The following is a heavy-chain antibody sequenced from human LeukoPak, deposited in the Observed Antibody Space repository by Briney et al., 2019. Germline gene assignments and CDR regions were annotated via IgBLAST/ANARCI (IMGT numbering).Heavy chain of an antibody. CDR1: GYTFTNYG. D-gene: IGHD3-10*01. J-gene: IGHJ5*02. CDR3: ASVVYYGSRRPPFDP. CDR2: ISVNNGNT. V-gene: IGHV1-18*01. Sequence: ASVKVSCKASGYTFTNYGIYWVRQAPGQGFQWMGWISVNNGNTNYARKFRDRFTMTADTATSTAYMELRSLRSDDTAVYYCASVVYYGSRRPPFDPWGQGTLVTVSS.